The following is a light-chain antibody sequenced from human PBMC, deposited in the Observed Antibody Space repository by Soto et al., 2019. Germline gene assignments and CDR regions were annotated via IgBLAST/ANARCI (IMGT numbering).Light chain of an antibody. CDR3: QQYDSFWT. Sequence: DIQMTQSPSALSVSVGDRVTITCRASQHINNWLAWYQQKPGEAPKLLIYDASNLESGVPSRFSGSGSGTEFTLTISSLQPDDFATYYCQQYDSFWTFGQGTKVDIK. CDR2: DAS. V-gene: IGKV1-5*01. J-gene: IGKJ1*01. CDR1: QHINNW.